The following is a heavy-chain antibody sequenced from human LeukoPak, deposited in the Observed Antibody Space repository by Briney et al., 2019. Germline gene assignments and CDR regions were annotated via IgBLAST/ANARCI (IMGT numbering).Heavy chain of an antibody. CDR3: ARTPSGTVTTYPDY. Sequence: SETLSLTCTVSGGSISSYYWGWIRQPPGKGLEWIGSIYYSGSTYYNPSLKSRVTISVDTSKNQSSLKLSSVTAADTAVYYCARTPSGTVTTYPDYWGQGTLVTVSS. CDR1: GGSISSYY. J-gene: IGHJ4*02. CDR2: IYYSGST. V-gene: IGHV4-39*01. D-gene: IGHD4-17*01.